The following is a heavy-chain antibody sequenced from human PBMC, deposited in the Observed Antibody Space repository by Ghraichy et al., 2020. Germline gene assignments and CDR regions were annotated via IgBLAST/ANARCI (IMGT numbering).Heavy chain of an antibody. CDR2: ISHGGST. V-gene: IGHV4-38-2*02. CDR1: GYSISSGYY. Sequence: SETLSLTCTVSGYSISSGYYCGWLLQPPGKGLEWIGSISHGGSTNYNPSLKSRVTISEDTSKNQFSLKLRSVTAADTAVYYCARSGAAGRYHYYYGMDVWGQGTTVTVSS. J-gene: IGHJ6*02. D-gene: IGHD6-13*01. CDR3: ARSGAAGRYHYYYGMDV.